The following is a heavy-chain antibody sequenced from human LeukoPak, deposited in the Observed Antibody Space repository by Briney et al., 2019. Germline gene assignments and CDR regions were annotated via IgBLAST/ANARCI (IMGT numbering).Heavy chain of an antibody. V-gene: IGHV4-38-2*01. Sequence: SETLSLTCAVSGYSISSGYYWGWIRQPPGKGLEWIGSIYHSGSTYYNPSLKSRVTISVDTSKNQFSLKLSSVTAADTAVYYCARRYYDFWSGYFYFGYWGQGTLVTVSS. J-gene: IGHJ4*02. CDR1: GYSISSGYY. CDR2: IYHSGST. CDR3: ARRYYDFWSGYFYFGY. D-gene: IGHD3-3*01.